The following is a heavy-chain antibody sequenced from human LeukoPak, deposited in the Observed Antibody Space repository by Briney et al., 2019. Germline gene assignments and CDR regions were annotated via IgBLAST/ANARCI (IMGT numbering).Heavy chain of an antibody. V-gene: IGHV3-53*04. CDR1: GFSVSNTY. Sequence: GSLRLSCAASGFSVSNTYMSWVRQAPGKGLEWVSVIYSGDSGVSTYYADSVKGRFTISRHNSKNTLYLQMSSLRADDTAVYFCARSAARLRYYYAMDVWGQGTTVTVCS. J-gene: IGHJ6*02. CDR2: IYSGDSGVST. CDR3: ARSAARLRYYYAMDV. D-gene: IGHD6-6*01.